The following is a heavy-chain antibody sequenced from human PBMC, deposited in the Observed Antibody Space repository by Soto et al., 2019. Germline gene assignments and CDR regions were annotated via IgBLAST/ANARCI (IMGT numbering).Heavy chain of an antibody. CDR2: IYHSGST. V-gene: IGHV4-38-2*01. Sequence: QVQLQESGPGLVKPSETLSLTCAVSGYSISSGYYWGWIRQPPGKGLEWIGSIYHSGSTYYNPSLKSRVTISVDTSKNQFSLKLSSVTAADTAVYYCARVAARPDYWGQGTLVTVSS. J-gene: IGHJ4*02. D-gene: IGHD6-6*01. CDR3: ARVAARPDY. CDR1: GYSISSGYY.